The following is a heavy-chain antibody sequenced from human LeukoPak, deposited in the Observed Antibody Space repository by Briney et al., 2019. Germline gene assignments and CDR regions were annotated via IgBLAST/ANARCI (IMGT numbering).Heavy chain of an antibody. V-gene: IGHV3-21*01. CDR3: ARDSTSGNYYDFWSGPDY. J-gene: IGHJ4*02. CDR1: GFTFSSYS. Sequence: GGSLRLSCAASGFTFSSYSMNWVRQAPGKGLEWVSSISSSSSYIYYADSVKGRFTISRDNAKNSLYLQMNSLRAEDTAVYYCARDSTSGNYYDFWSGPDYWGQGTLVTVSS. D-gene: IGHD3-3*01. CDR2: ISSSSSYI.